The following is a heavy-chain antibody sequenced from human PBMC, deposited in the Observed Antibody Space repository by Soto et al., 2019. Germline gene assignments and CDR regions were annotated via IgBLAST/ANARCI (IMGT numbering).Heavy chain of an antibody. CDR1: GFTFSSYA. CDR2: ISYAGSNK. V-gene: IGHV3-30-3*01. Sequence: QVQLVESGGGVVQPGRSLRLSCAASGFTFSSYAMHWVRQAPGKGLEWVAVISYAGSNKYYADSVKGRFTISRDNSKNTLYLQMNSLRAEDTAVYYCARDRLRYFDWPLDYWGQGTLVTVSS. CDR3: ARDRLRYFDWPLDY. J-gene: IGHJ4*02. D-gene: IGHD3-9*01.